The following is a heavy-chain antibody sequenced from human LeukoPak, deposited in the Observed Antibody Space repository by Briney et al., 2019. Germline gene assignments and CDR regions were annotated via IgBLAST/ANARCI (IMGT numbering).Heavy chain of an antibody. CDR1: GFTFSDYL. J-gene: IGHJ5*01. D-gene: IGHD5-18*01. Sequence: PGGSLRLSCAASGFTFSDYLMHWVRQAPGKGLVWVSRIHRDGSSTTYADSVKGRFTISRDNAKNTLYLQMNSLRAEDTAMYYCARGTEGYTYGEFDSWGQGTLVTVSS. CDR3: ARGTEGYTYGEFDS. V-gene: IGHV3-74*01. CDR2: IHRDGSST.